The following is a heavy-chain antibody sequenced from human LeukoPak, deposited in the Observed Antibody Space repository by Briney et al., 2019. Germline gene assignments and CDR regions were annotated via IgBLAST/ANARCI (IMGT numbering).Heavy chain of an antibody. CDR3: ARNGVLDAFDI. Sequence: GASVKVSCKASGYTFTSYYMHWVRQAPGQGLEWMGIINPSGGSTSYAQKFQGRVTMTRDTSISTAYMELSRLRSDDTAVYYCARNGVLDAFDIWGQGTMVTVSS. V-gene: IGHV1-46*01. J-gene: IGHJ3*02. CDR2: INPSGGST. D-gene: IGHD2-8*01. CDR1: GYTFTSYY.